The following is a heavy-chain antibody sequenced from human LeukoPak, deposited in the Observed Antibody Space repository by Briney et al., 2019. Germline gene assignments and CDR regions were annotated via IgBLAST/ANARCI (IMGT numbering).Heavy chain of an antibody. CDR1: GYTFTSYY. D-gene: IGHD2/OR15-2a*01. Sequence: ASVTVSCKASGYTFTSYYMHWVRQAPGQGLGWMGIINPSGGSTSYAQKFQGRVTMTRDMSTSTVYMELSSLRSEDTAVYYCASSCNNYYYYYMDVRGKGTTVTVSS. CDR2: INPSGGST. V-gene: IGHV1-46*01. J-gene: IGHJ6*03. CDR3: ASSCNNYYYYYMDV.